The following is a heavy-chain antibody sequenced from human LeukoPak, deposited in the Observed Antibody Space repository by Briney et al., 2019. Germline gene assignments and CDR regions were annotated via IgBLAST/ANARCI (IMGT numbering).Heavy chain of an antibody. CDR1: GGSISSSSYY. CDR2: IYYSGST. V-gene: IGHV4-39*01. J-gene: IGHJ6*02. Sequence: PSETLSLTCTVSGGSISSSSYYWSWIRQPPGKGLEWIGSIYYSGSTYYNPSLKSRVTISVDTSKNQFSLKLSSVTAADTAVYYCARRTIFGVVYYYYGMDVWGQGTTVTVSS. D-gene: IGHD3-3*01. CDR3: ARRTIFGVVYYYYGMDV.